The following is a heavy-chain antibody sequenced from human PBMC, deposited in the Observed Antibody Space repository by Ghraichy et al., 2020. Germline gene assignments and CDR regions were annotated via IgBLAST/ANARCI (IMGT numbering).Heavy chain of an antibody. CDR3: AREGPGIAVAGDFDY. D-gene: IGHD6-19*01. V-gene: IGHV3-7*03. CDR2: IKQDGSEK. J-gene: IGHJ4*02. Sequence: GESLNISCAASGFTFSSYWMSWVRQAPGKGLEWVANIKQDGSEKYYVDSVKGRFTISRDNAKNSLYLQMNSLRAEDTAVYYCAREGPGIAVAGDFDYWGQGTLVTVSS. CDR1: GFTFSSYW.